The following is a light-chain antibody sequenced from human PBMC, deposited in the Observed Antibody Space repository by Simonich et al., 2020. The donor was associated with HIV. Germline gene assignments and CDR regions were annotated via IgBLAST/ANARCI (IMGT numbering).Light chain of an antibody. CDR1: QGISNY. J-gene: IGKJ4*01. CDR3: QQLNSALT. V-gene: IGKV1-9*01. Sequence: IQLTQSPSFLSASVGDRVTITCRASQGISNYLAWYQQKPGQAPNLLIYAVSTLQSGVPSMFSGSGSGTEFTLTISSLQPEDFATYYCQQLNSALTFGGGTKVEIK. CDR2: AVS.